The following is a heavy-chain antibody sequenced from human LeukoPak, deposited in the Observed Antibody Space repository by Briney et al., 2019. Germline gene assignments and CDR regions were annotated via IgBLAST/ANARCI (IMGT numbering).Heavy chain of an antibody. Sequence: PGGSLRLSCAASGFIFSHYYVTWVRQAPGKGLKWEARIKQDGSEESYVDSAKGRFTISRVDAQNSVYLLMTSLRAEDTAVYYCATYSPTPRRRLEYWGQGTLVTVSS. D-gene: IGHD2-21*01. V-gene: IGHV3-7*01. CDR3: ATYSPTPRRRLEY. CDR1: GFIFSHYY. CDR2: IKQDGSEE. J-gene: IGHJ4*02.